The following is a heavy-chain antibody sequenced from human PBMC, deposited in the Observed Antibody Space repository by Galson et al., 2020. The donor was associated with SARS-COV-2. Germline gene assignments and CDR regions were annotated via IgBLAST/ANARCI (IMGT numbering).Heavy chain of an antibody. CDR1: GYTFTSYG. D-gene: IGHD6-19*01. CDR3: ARQIAVAGTWYYYYGMDV. Sequence: ASVKVPCKASGYTFTSYGISWVRQAPGQGLERMGWISAYNGTTNYAQKLQGRVTMTTDTSTSTAYMELRSLRSDDTAVYYCARQIAVAGTWYYYYGMDVWGQGTTVTVSS. J-gene: IGHJ6*02. V-gene: IGHV1-18*01. CDR2: ISAYNGTT.